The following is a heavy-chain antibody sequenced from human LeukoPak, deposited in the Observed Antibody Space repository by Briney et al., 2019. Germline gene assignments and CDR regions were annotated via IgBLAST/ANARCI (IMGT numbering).Heavy chain of an antibody. V-gene: IGHV1-46*01. D-gene: IGHD3-3*01. J-gene: IGHJ4*02. CDR2: INPSGGST. CDR3: ARDQSEVLRFLEWLLGLDY. CDR1: GGTFSSYA. Sequence: ASVKVSCKASGGTFSSYAISWVRQAPGQGLEWMGIINPSGGSTSYAQKFQGRVTMTRDTSTSTAYMELSSLRSEDTAVYYCARDQSEVLRFLEWLLGLDYWGQGTLVTVSS.